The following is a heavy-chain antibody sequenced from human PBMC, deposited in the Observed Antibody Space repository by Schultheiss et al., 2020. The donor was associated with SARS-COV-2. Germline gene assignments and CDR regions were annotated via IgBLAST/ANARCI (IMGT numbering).Heavy chain of an antibody. CDR2: IKQDGSEK. CDR3: ASRAATSPYYYYGMDV. CDR1: GFTFNYAW. J-gene: IGHJ6*02. D-gene: IGHD2-15*01. V-gene: IGHV3-7*03. Sequence: GESLKISCATSGFTFNYAWMSWVRQAPGKGLEWVANIKQDGSEKYYVDSVKGRFTISRDNAKNSLYLQMNSLRAEDTAVYYCASRAATSPYYYYGMDVWGQGTTVTVSS.